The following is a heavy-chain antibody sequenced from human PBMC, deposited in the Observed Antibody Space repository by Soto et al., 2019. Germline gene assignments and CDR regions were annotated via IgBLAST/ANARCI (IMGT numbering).Heavy chain of an antibody. CDR2: ISAYNGNT. CDR3: ARDLGLAQQLVLGHYYYYYGMDV. J-gene: IGHJ6*02. CDR1: GYTFTSYG. Sequence: GASVKVSCKASGYTFTSYGISCVRQAPGQGLEWMGWISAYNGNTNYAQKLQGRVTMTTDTSTSTAYMELRSLRSDDTAVYYCARDLGLAQQLVLGHYYYYYGMDVWGQGTTVTVSS. D-gene: IGHD6-6*01. V-gene: IGHV1-18*01.